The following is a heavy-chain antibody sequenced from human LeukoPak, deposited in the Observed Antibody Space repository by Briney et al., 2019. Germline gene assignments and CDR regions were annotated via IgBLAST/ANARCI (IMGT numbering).Heavy chain of an antibody. V-gene: IGHV1-3*01. CDR3: ARDQVQWLAAYGMDV. D-gene: IGHD6-19*01. CDR1: GFTFSSYA. J-gene: IGHJ6*02. CDR2: INAGNANT. Sequence: SCAASGFTFSSYAIHWVRQAPGQGLEWMGWINAGNANTKYSQKFQGRVTITRDTSASTAFMDLSSLRSEDTAVYYCARDQVQWLAAYGMDVWGQGTTVTVSS.